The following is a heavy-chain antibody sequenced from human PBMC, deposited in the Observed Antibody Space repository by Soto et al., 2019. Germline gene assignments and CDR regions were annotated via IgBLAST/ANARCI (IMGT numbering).Heavy chain of an antibody. CDR3: ARDQTPIWFDP. Sequence: GGSLRLSCAASGFTFSNYWMSWVRQAPGKGLEWVANIKPDGSDKYYVDPVKGRFTISRDNARNSLYLQMNTLRAEDTAVYYCARDQTPIWFDPWGQGTLVTVPQ. CDR1: GFTFSNYW. J-gene: IGHJ5*02. D-gene: IGHD2-15*01. V-gene: IGHV3-7*03. CDR2: IKPDGSDK.